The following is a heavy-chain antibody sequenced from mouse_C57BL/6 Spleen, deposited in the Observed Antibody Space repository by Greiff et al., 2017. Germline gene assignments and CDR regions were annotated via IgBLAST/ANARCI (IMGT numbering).Heavy chain of an antibody. Sequence: QVQLQQPGAELVRPGTSVKLSCKASGYTFTSYWMHWVKQRPGQGLEWIGVIDPSDSYTNYNQKFKGKATLTVDTSSSTAYMQLSSLTSEDSAVYYCAREGPYRVFDYWGQGTTLTVSS. J-gene: IGHJ2*01. D-gene: IGHD2-12*01. V-gene: IGHV1-59*01. CDR1: GYTFTSYW. CDR3: AREGPYRVFDY. CDR2: IDPSDSYT.